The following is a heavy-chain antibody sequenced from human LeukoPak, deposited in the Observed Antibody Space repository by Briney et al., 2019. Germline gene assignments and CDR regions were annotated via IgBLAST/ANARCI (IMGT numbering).Heavy chain of an antibody. CDR2: IYHSGST. CDR3: ARSSDSSGYYEYYFDY. Sequence: PSETLSLTCTVSGGSISSSSYYWGRIRQPPGKGLEWIGSIYHSGSTYYNPSLKSRVTISVDTSKNQFSLKLSSVTAADTAVYYCARSSDSSGYYEYYFDYWGQGTLVTVSS. CDR1: GGSISSSSYY. J-gene: IGHJ4*02. D-gene: IGHD3-22*01. V-gene: IGHV4-39*01.